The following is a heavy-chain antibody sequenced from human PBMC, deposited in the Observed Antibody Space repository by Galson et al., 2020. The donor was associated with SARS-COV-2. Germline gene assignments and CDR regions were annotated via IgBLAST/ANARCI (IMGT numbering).Heavy chain of an antibody. V-gene: IGHV3-23*01. CDR2: ISSSGTVT. CDR3: AKHTGAAPWYYFDS. J-gene: IGHJ4*02. Sequence: GESLKISCAASGFSFSSTAMSWVRQAPGKGLECVSGISSSGTVTYYADSVKGHFTISRDYSKNTVYLQISSLRAEDTARYFCAKHTGAAPWYYFDSWGQGTLVTVSS. D-gene: IGHD6-13*01. CDR1: GFSFSSTA.